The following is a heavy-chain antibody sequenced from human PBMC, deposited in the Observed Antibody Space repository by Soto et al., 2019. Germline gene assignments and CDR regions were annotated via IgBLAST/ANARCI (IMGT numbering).Heavy chain of an antibody. D-gene: IGHD2-21*02. CDR2: IYYSGST. V-gene: IGHV4-59*01. CDR1: GGSISSYY. J-gene: IGHJ6*02. CDR3: ARAEGGNSGGGYYYYGMDV. Sequence: TLSLTCTVSGGSISSYYWSWIRQPPGKGLEWIGYIYYSGSTNYNPSLKSRVTISVDTSKNQFSLKLSSVTAADTAVYYCARAEGGNSGGGYYYYGMDVWGQGTTVTVSS.